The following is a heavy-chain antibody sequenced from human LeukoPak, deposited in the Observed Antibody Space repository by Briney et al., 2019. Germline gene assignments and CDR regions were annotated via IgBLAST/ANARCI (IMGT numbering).Heavy chain of an antibody. CDR3: ARVPGDCGSDCYSYYYYYMDV. CDR2: IKQDGSEK. CDR1: GFTFSSYW. D-gene: IGHD2-21*01. J-gene: IGHJ6*03. Sequence: PVGSLRLSCAASGFTFSSYWMSWVRQAPGKGLEWVANIKQDGSEKYYVDSVKGRFTISRDNAKNSLYLQMNSLRAEDTAVYYCARVPGDCGSDCYSYYYYYMDVWGKGTTVTVSS. V-gene: IGHV3-7*01.